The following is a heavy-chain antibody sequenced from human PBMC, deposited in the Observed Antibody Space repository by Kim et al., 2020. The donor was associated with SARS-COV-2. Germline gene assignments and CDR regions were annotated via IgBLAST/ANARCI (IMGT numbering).Heavy chain of an antibody. CDR1: GGSINAFY. CDR2: IYSSGST. Sequence: SETLSLTCSVSGGSINAFYWSWVRQPPGKGLEWIGYIYSSGSTYYSPSLKSRVTISVDTSKNHFSLKLTSMTAADTAVYYCARVSSGSFMYYFDSWGRGTLVTVSS. CDR3: ARVSSGSFMYYFDS. J-gene: IGHJ4*02. D-gene: IGHD3-10*01. V-gene: IGHV4-59*01.